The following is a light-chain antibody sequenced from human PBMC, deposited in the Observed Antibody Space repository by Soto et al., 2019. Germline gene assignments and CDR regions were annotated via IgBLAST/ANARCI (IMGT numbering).Light chain of an antibody. V-gene: IGKV3-20*01. J-gene: IGKJ1*01. CDR2: ETS. CDR1: QSVSSNY. Sequence: EIVLTQSPGTLSLSPGERATLSCRASQSVSSNYLAWYQQKPGQAPRLLMYETSTRATGIPDRFSGSGSGTDFTLTISRLEPEDFAVYFCQQFGTSPLWTFGQGTKVDI. CDR3: QQFGTSPLWT.